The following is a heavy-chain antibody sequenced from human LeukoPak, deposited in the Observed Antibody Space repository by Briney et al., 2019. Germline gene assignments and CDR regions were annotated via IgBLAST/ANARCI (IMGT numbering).Heavy chain of an antibody. CDR1: GYRFTSYY. D-gene: IGHD2-2*01. Sequence: ASVKVSCKASGYRFTSYYINWVRQAPGQGLEWMGWMNPHSGDADFAQNFQGRVTMTRNTSLSTAYMELSSLRSEDTAVYYCARAESPIVVVPGYWGQGTLVTVSS. CDR2: MNPHSGDA. J-gene: IGHJ4*02. CDR3: ARAESPIVVVPGY. V-gene: IGHV1-8*01.